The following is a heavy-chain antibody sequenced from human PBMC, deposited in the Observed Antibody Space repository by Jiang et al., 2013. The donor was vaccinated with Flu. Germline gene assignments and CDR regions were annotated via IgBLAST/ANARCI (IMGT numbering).Heavy chain of an antibody. CDR1: GYSSSSYY. Sequence: GPGLVKPSETLSLTCTVSGYSSSSYYWSWIRQPAGKGLEWIGRMYTSGSKKLQPLLESRVTMSIDTSKKQFSMKLTSVTAADTAVYYCAISYYFDGSGYFSNDAFDIWGQGTRVTVSS. CDR2: MYTSGSK. J-gene: IGHJ3*02. D-gene: IGHD3-22*01. CDR3: AISYYFDGSGYFSNDAFDI. V-gene: IGHV4-4*07.